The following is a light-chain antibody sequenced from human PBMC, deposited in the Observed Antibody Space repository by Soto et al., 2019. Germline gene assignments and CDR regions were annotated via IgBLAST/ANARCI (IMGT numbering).Light chain of an antibody. CDR3: QQYNNWPLT. CDR1: QSVTTQ. Sequence: IVLTQSPGTLSLSPGERATLSCRASQSVTTQLAWYQQKPGQAPRLIIHGASSRATGVPDRITGSGSGTDFTLSISSLQSEDFALYYCQQYNNWPLTFGGGTKVDI. J-gene: IGKJ4*01. V-gene: IGKV3D-15*01. CDR2: GAS.